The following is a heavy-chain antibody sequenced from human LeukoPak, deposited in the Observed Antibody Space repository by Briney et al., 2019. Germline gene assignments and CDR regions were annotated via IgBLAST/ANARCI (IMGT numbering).Heavy chain of an antibody. D-gene: IGHD2-15*01. Sequence: ASVKVSCKASGYTFTGYYIHWVRQAPGQGLEWMGWINPNSGGTNYAQKFQGRVTMTRDTSISTAYMELSRLRSDDTAVYYCARGRAVVVVAATHDYYYYYGMDVWGQGTTVIVSS. V-gene: IGHV1-2*02. CDR3: ARGRAVVVVAATHDYYYYYGMDV. CDR1: GYTFTGYY. J-gene: IGHJ6*02. CDR2: INPNSGGT.